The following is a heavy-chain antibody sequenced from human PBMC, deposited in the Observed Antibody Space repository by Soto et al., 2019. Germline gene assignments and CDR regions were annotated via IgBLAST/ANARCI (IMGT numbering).Heavy chain of an antibody. CDR1: GGSFSGYY. V-gene: IGHV3-23*01. Sequence: ETLPLTCAFYGGSFSGYYWIWIRQAPGKGLEWVSDIIDSGGSTYYADSVKGRFTISRDNSKSTLYLQMNSLRAEDTALYYCAKGRSYYYYYGVDVWGQGTTVTVSS. J-gene: IGHJ6*02. CDR3: AKGRSYYYYYGVDV. CDR2: IIDSGGST.